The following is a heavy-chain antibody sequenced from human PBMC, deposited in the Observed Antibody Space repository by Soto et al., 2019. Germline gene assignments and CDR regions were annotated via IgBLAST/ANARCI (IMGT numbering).Heavy chain of an antibody. D-gene: IGHD3-10*01. CDR2: ISGSGGSP. Sequence: EVQLLESGGGLVQPGGSLRLSCAASGFTCSSSAMSWVRQAPGKRLEWVSAISGSGGSPYYADSVKGRFTISRDNYKKTLYLQMNSLRAEDTAVYYCALDYYGSGSYPNDAFDIWGQGTMVTVSS. J-gene: IGHJ3*02. V-gene: IGHV3-23*01. CDR1: GFTCSSSA. CDR3: ALDYYGSGSYPNDAFDI.